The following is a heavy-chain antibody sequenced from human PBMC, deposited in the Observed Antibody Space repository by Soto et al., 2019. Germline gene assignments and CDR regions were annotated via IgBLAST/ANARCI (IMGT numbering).Heavy chain of an antibody. CDR3: ARASPLYYVSSGYSPRYYFDY. CDR2: IIPIFGTA. V-gene: IGHV1-69*13. D-gene: IGHD3-22*01. CDR1: GGTFSSYA. Sequence: SVKVSCKASGGTFSSYAISWVRQAPGQGLEWMGGIIPIFGTANYAQKFQGRVTITADESTSTAYMELSSLRSEDTAVYYCARASPLYYVSSGYSPRYYFDYWGQGTLVTVSS. J-gene: IGHJ4*02.